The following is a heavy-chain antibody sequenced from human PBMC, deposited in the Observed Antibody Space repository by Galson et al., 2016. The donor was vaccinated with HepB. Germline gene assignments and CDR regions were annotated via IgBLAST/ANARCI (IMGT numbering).Heavy chain of an antibody. Sequence: SLRLSCAASGFSFDDFAMHWVRQAPGKGLEWVSSISWNSERIDYADPVKGRFTISRDNGNNSLYLHMHSLRPEATAFYYCAKDMGGFSGVYWPSWGQGTLVSVSS. CDR2: ISWNSERI. CDR1: GFSFDDFA. D-gene: IGHD5-12*01. CDR3: AKDMGGFSGVYWPS. J-gene: IGHJ5*02. V-gene: IGHV3-9*01.